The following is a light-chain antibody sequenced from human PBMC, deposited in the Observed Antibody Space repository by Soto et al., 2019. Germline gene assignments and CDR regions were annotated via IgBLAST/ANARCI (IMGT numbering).Light chain of an antibody. V-gene: IGKV3-20*01. CDR2: GAS. CDR3: QQYGSSPFT. J-gene: IGKJ3*01. Sequence: EIVLTQSPGTLSLSPGERATLSCRASQTVNNNYLTWYQQTPGQAPRLLIYGASSRATGIPGRFSGSGSGTDFTLTISRLEPEDFVVYYCQQYGSSPFTFGPGTKVDIK. CDR1: QTVNNNY.